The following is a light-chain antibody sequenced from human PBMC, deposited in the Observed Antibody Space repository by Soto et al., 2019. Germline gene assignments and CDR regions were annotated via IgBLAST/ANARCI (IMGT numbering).Light chain of an antibody. Sequence: DIPITQSPSALSASVGDKVPRTCRASQSISSYLNWYQQKPGKAPKLLIYAASSLQSGVPSRFSGSGSGTDFTLTISSLQPEDFATYYCQQYNSYRWTFGLGTKVDI. V-gene: IGKV1-39*01. CDR3: QQYNSYRWT. CDR1: QSISSY. CDR2: AAS. J-gene: IGKJ1*01.